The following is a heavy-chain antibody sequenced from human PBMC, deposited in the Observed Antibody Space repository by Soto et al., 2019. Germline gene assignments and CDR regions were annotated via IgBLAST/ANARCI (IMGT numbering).Heavy chain of an antibody. J-gene: IGHJ4*02. V-gene: IGHV3-53*01. CDR3: ARASGSRFFDY. Sequence: GGSLRLSCAASGFTVSSDYMSWVRQAPGKGLEWVSVIYSGGNTYYADSVKGRFTISRDTSKNTLHLQMNSLSAEDTAVYYCARASGSRFFDYWGQGTLVTVSS. CDR2: IYSGGNT. CDR1: GFTVSSDY. D-gene: IGHD1-26*01.